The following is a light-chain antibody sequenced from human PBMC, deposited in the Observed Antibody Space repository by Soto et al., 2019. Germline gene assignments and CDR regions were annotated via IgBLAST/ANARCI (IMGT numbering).Light chain of an antibody. J-gene: IGKJ4*01. Sequence: EIVLTQSPGTLSLSPGERATLSCRASQSVTSTYLAWYQQKPGQAPRLLIYGVSSRATDIPHRFSGSWSGTDFTLTISRLEPEDFAVYYCQQYSRSPEVTFGGGTKVEIK. CDR2: GVS. CDR3: QQYSRSPEVT. V-gene: IGKV3-20*01. CDR1: QSVTSTY.